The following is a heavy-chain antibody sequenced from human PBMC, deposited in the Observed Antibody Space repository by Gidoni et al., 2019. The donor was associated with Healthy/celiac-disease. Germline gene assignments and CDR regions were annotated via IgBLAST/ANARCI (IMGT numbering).Heavy chain of an antibody. Sequence: VQLVESGGGLVQPGGSLRLSCAASGFTFSSYWMSWVRQAPGKGLGWVANIKQDGSEKYYVDSVKGRFTISRDNAKNSLYLQMNSLRAEDTAVYYCARIGDILTGWYYFDYWVQGTLVTVSS. J-gene: IGHJ4*02. CDR3: ARIGDILTGWYYFDY. D-gene: IGHD3-9*01. CDR2: IKQDGSEK. V-gene: IGHV3-7*01. CDR1: GFTFSSYW.